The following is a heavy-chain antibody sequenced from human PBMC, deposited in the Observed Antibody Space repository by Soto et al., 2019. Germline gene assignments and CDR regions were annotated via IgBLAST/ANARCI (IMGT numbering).Heavy chain of an antibody. CDR1: GGSFSGYY. J-gene: IGHJ4*02. CDR2: INHRGST. D-gene: IGHD5-12*01. V-gene: IGHV4-34*01. CDR3: AGGSRRWLRLKKRDFEY. Sequence: SETLSLTCAVYGGSFSGYYWSWIRQPPGKGLEWIGEINHRGSTNYNPSLKSRVTISVNTSKNQFSLKLSSVTAADTAVYYCAGGSRRWLRLKKRDFEYWGQGTLVNVSS.